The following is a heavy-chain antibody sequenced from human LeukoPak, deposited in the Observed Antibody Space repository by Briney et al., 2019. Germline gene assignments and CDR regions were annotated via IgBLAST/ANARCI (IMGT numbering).Heavy chain of an antibody. CDR2: FDSEEYDT. D-gene: IGHD4-17*01. CDR1: GYTLTALA. J-gene: IGHJ4*02. Sequence: ASVKVSCKVSGYTLTALALHWVRQAPGKGLEWIGGFDSEEYDTIYAQKFQGRVTMTEDTSTDTAYMELSSLSFEDTAVYYCATLEPEPGDFGGLAYWGQGTLVTVSS. CDR3: ATLEPEPGDFGGLAY. V-gene: IGHV1-24*01.